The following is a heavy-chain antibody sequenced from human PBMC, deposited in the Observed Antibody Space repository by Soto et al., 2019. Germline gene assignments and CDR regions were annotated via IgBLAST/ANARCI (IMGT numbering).Heavy chain of an antibody. D-gene: IGHD3-10*01. J-gene: IGHJ6*03. CDR3: ARDGGSDGYYGSGSYSRYYYYYYYMDV. Sequence: GGSLRLSCAASGFTFSSYSMNWVRQAPGKGLEWVSSISSSSSYIYYADSVKGRFTISRDNAKNSLYLQMNSLRAEDTAVYYCARDGGSDGYYGSGSYSRYYYYYYYMDVWGKGTTVTVSS. CDR2: ISSSSSYI. CDR1: GFTFSSYS. V-gene: IGHV3-21*01.